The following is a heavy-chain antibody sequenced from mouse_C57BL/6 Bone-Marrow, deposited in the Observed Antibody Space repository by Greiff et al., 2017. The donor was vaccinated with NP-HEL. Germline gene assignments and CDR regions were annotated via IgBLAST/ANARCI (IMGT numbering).Heavy chain of an antibody. J-gene: IGHJ3*01. Sequence: EVKLQESGGGLVKPGGSLKLSCAASGFTFSSYTMSWVRQTPEKRLEWVATISGGGGNTYYPDSVKGRFTISRDNAKNTLYLQMSSLRSEDTALYYCARHYYGFAYWGQGTLVTVSA. CDR3: ARHYYGFAY. D-gene: IGHD1-1*01. CDR1: GFTFSSYT. CDR2: ISGGGGNT. V-gene: IGHV5-9*01.